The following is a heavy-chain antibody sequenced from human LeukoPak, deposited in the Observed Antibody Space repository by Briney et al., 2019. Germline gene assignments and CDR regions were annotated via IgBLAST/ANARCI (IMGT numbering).Heavy chain of an antibody. J-gene: IGHJ3*02. CDR2: INWNGGST. CDR3: ARDYVVVTTSRAFDI. D-gene: IGHD2-21*02. Sequence: RPGGSLRLSCAASGFSFDDYGMSWVRQAPGKGLEWVSGINWNGGSTGYADSVKGRFTISRDNAKNSLYLQMNSLRAEDTAVYYCARDYVVVTTSRAFDIWGQGTMVTVSS. V-gene: IGHV3-20*04. CDR1: GFSFDDYG.